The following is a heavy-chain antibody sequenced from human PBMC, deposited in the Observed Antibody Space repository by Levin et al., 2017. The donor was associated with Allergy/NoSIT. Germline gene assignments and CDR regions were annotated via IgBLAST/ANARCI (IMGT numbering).Heavy chain of an antibody. CDR3: AKEQEYLLYRYFDY. CDR2: INIRGDTI. D-gene: IGHD3-3*01. V-gene: IGHV3-48*03. Sequence: GGSLRLSCAASGFTFSIYEMNWVRQAPGKGLEWVSYINIRGDTIYYADSVKGRFTISRDNARNSLYLQMNSLRAEDSAVYYCAKEQEYLLYRYFDYWGQGTLVTVSS. J-gene: IGHJ4*02. CDR1: GFTFSIYE.